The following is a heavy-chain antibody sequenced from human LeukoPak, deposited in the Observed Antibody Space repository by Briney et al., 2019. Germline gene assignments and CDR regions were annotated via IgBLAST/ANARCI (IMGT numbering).Heavy chain of an antibody. D-gene: IGHD6-19*01. CDR1: GFTFSSYA. Sequence: QPGGSLRLSCAASGFTFSSYAMSWVRQAPGKGLEWVSAISGSGGTYYADSVKGRFTISRDNSKNTLYLQMNSLRVEDTAVYYCAKVGYSSGWYFPFDPWGQGTLVTVSS. V-gene: IGHV3-23*01. CDR3: AKVGYSSGWYFPFDP. CDR2: ISGSGGT. J-gene: IGHJ5*02.